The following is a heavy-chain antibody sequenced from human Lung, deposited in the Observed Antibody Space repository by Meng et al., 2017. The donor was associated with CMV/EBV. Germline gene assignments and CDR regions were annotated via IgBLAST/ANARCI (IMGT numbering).Heavy chain of an antibody. CDR3: ARKTDTGGWNFHH. J-gene: IGHJ1*01. CDR2: INPNNGGT. CDR1: GYTFTGYY. D-gene: IGHD3-16*01. Sequence: ASVKVSXKASGYTFTGYYLYWVRQAPGQGLEWMGWINPNNGGTNYAQRFQGRVTMTRDTSITTVYMELSRLTSDDTAVYYCARKTDTGGWNFHHWGQGTLVTVS. V-gene: IGHV1-2*02.